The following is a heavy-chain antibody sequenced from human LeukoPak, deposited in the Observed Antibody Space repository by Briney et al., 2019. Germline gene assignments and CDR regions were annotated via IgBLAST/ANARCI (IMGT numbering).Heavy chain of an antibody. CDR2: IIPIFGTA. J-gene: IGHJ4*02. CDR1: GYTFTSYA. Sequence: ASVNVSCKASGYTFTSYAMNWVRQAPGQGLEWMGGIIPIFGTANYAQKFQGRVTITADESTSTAYMELSSLRSEDTAVYYCARLPSSSWYDGGPPSLDYWGQGTLVTVSS. D-gene: IGHD6-13*01. CDR3: ARLPSSSWYDGGPPSLDY. V-gene: IGHV1-69*13.